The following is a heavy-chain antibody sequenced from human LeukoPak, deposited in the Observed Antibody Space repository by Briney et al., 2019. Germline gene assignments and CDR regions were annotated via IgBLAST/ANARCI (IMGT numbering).Heavy chain of an antibody. D-gene: IGHD1-26*01. CDR3: ARDLVGATPPDY. Sequence: ASVKVSCKASGYTFTSYGISWVRQAPGQGLEWMGWISAYNGNTNYSQKLQGRVTMTTDTSTSTAYMELRSLRSDDTAVYYCARDLVGATPPDYWGQGTLVTVSS. J-gene: IGHJ4*02. V-gene: IGHV1-18*01. CDR2: ISAYNGNT. CDR1: GYTFTSYG.